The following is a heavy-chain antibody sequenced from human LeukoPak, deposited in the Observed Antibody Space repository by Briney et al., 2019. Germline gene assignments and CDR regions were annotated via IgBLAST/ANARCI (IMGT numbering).Heavy chain of an antibody. CDR1: GGSISSGGYY. Sequence: PSETLSLSCTVSGGSISSGGYYWSWIRQHPGKGLEWIGYIYYSGSTYYNPSLKSRVTISVDTSKNQFSLKLSSVTAADTAVYYCARDRRHWFGETQTLFDPWGQGTLVTVSS. V-gene: IGHV4-31*03. CDR3: ARDRRHWFGETQTLFDP. D-gene: IGHD3-10*01. J-gene: IGHJ5*02. CDR2: IYYSGST.